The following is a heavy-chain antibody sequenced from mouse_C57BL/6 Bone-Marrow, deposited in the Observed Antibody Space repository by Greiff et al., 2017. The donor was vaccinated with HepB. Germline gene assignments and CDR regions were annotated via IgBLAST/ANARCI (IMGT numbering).Heavy chain of an antibody. V-gene: IGHV14-4*01. CDR1: GFNIKDDY. J-gene: IGHJ3*01. CDR3: TTIGGLYYGSSPFAY. CDR2: IDPENGDT. D-gene: IGHD1-1*01. Sequence: VQLQQSGAELVRPGASVKLSCTASGFNIKDDYMHWVKQRPEQGLEWIGWIDPENGDTEYASKFQGKATITADTSSNTAYLQLSSLTSEDTAVYYCTTIGGLYYGSSPFAYWGQGILVTVSA.